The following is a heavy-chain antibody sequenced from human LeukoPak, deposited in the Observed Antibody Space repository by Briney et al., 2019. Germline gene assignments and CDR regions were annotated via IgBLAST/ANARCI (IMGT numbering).Heavy chain of an antibody. CDR1: GGSFSGYY. V-gene: IGHV4-34*01. CDR2: INHSGST. D-gene: IGHD5/OR15-5a*01. J-gene: IGHJ4*02. Sequence: SETLSLTCAVYGGSFSGYYWTWIRQPPGKGLEWIGEINHSGSTNYNPSLKSRVTISVDTSKNQFSLKLSSVTAADTAVYYCARLSRGYFDYWGQGTLVTVSS. CDR3: ARLSRGYFDY.